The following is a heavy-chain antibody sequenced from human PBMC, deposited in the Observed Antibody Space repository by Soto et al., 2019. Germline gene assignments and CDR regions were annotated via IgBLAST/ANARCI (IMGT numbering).Heavy chain of an antibody. CDR2: IYHSGST. V-gene: IGHV4-30-2*01. CDR1: GGSISSSSYY. D-gene: IGHD1-1*01. CDR3: AGDNEVLDY. Sequence: SETLSLTCTVSGGSISSSSYYWSWIRQPPGKGLEWIGYIYHSGSTYYNPSLKSRVTISVDRSKNQFSLKLSSVTAADTAVYYCAGDNEVLDYWGQGTLVTVSS. J-gene: IGHJ4*02.